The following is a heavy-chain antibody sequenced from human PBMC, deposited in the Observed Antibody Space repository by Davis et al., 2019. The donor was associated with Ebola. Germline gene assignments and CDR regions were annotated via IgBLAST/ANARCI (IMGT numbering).Heavy chain of an antibody. V-gene: IGHV1-2*02. CDR1: GYDFTDFY. CDR2: INPHNGNT. D-gene: IGHD2-21*02. CDR3: ARDPFGGGDPLDFAC. J-gene: IGHJ4*02. Sequence: AASVKVSCKASGYDFTDFYIHWVRQAPGQGLEWMGWINPHNGNTNYAQKFQGRVTMTRDTSISTAYMELSRLRSDDTAIYYCARDPFGGGDPLDFACWGQGTLVTVSS.